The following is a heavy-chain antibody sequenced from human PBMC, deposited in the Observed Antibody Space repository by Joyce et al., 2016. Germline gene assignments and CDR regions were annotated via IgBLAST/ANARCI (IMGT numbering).Heavy chain of an antibody. J-gene: IGHJ3*02. Sequence: QLQLRESGPGLVKPSETLSLTCTVSGGSINNHNYYWGWIRQPPGKGLEWIGSVYYSGSNDYNPSLKGRLTMSVDTSKNQFFLKLSPVTAADTAVYYCAGLDIPSGFDIWGQGTMVTVSS. V-gene: IGHV4-39*01. CDR2: VYYSGSN. CDR1: GGSINNHNYY. CDR3: AGLDIPSGFDI. D-gene: IGHD2-15*01.